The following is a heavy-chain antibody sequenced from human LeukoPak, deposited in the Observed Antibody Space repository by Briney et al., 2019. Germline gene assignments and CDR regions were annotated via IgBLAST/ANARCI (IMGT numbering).Heavy chain of an antibody. Sequence: KSSETLSLTCAVYGGSFSGYYWSWIRQPPGKGLEWIGEINHSGSTNYNPSLKSRVTISVDTSKSQFSLKLSSVTAADTAVYYCARYKMATMRGYWGQGTLVTVSS. D-gene: IGHD5-24*01. J-gene: IGHJ4*02. CDR2: INHSGST. V-gene: IGHV4-34*01. CDR3: ARYKMATMRGY. CDR1: GGSFSGYY.